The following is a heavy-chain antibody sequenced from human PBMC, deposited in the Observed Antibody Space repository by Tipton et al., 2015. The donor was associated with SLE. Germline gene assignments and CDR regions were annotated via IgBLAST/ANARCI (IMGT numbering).Heavy chain of an antibody. Sequence: SLRLSCAVSGGSISSSNWWSWVRQPPGKGLEWLANIKEDGSDKNYVDSVKGRLTVSRDNAKNALYLQMSSLTAEDTAMYFCARETTSGAFDIWGQGTLVTVSS. CDR1: GGSISSSNW. J-gene: IGHJ3*02. CDR2: IKEDGSDK. CDR3: ARETTSGAFDI. V-gene: IGHV3-7*01. D-gene: IGHD4-11*01.